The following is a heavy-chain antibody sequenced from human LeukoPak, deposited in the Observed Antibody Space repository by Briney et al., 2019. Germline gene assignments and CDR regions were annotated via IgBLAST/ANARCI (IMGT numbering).Heavy chain of an antibody. CDR3: ARRREYHTFDY. J-gene: IGHJ4*02. CDR1: GGSVSDSGYY. CDR2: SHYSRSP. Sequence: SETLSLTCPVSGGSVSDSGYYWGWFRQTPGMALEWIGTSHYSRSPYYNPSLKSRLTTSVDAAKNEFSLNLRSVTASDTAVYYCARRREYHTFDYWGQGTLVTVSS. V-gene: IGHV4-39*01. D-gene: IGHD2-2*01.